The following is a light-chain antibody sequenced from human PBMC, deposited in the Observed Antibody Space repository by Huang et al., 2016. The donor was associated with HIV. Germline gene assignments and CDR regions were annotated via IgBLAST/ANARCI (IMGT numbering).Light chain of an antibody. Sequence: DIVMTQSPGSLTVSLGERASINCTSRQPLLSTANNKSYLAWYQQKPRQPPKARIYWASNREAGVPERFRGSGSGTDFTLTISSLQAEDVALYYCQQYYSASITFGQGTRVEI. V-gene: IGKV4-1*01. J-gene: IGKJ5*01. CDR1: QPLLSTANNKSY. CDR3: QQYYSASIT. CDR2: WAS.